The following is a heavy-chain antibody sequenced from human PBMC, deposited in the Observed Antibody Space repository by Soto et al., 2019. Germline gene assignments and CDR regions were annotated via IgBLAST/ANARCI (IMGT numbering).Heavy chain of an antibody. CDR2: IYPKEGRI. CDR1: GYIFNNYG. D-gene: IGHD3-22*01. CDR3: ARDIDYDIDY. J-gene: IGHJ4*02. V-gene: IGHV1-18*01. Sequence: QVQLVQSGAEVQKPGASVKVSCEASGYIFNNYGITWVRQDPGQGLEWMGWIYPKEGRINFAQKFQDRVTFTTDTSTTTAYMELRSLRFDDSAVYFCARDIDYDIDYWGQGTLVTVSS.